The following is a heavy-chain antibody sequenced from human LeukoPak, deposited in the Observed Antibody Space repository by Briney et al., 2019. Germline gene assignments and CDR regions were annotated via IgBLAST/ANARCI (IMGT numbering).Heavy chain of an antibody. J-gene: IGHJ4*02. V-gene: IGHV3-7*01. CDR3: ARSIYDFWSGYTDY. D-gene: IGHD3-3*01. Sequence: PGGSLRLSCAASGFTFNSYWMSWVRQAPGKGLEWVANIKQDGSEKYYVDSVKGRFTISRDNAKNSLYLQMNSLRAEDTAVYYCARSIYDFWSGYTDYWGQGTLVTVSS. CDR2: IKQDGSEK. CDR1: GFTFNSYW.